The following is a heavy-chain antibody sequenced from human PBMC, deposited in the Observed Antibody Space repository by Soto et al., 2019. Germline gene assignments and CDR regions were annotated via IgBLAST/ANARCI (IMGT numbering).Heavy chain of an antibody. Sequence: QVQLVESGGGVVQPGRSLRLSCAASGFTFSSYAMHWVRQAPGKGLEWVAVISYDGSNKYYADSVKGRFTISRVNSKNTLYLQMNSLRAEDTAVHYRARDFGVWFGELLSLSRYYGMDVWGQGTTVTVSS. CDR2: ISYDGSNK. J-gene: IGHJ6*02. CDR3: ARDFGVWFGELLSLSRYYGMDV. D-gene: IGHD3-10*01. CDR1: GFTFSSYA. V-gene: IGHV3-30-3*01.